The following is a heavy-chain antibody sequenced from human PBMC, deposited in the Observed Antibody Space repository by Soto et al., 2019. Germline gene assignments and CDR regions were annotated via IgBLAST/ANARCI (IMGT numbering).Heavy chain of an antibody. J-gene: IGHJ5*02. CDR1: GFNFGVFG. V-gene: IGHV3-23*01. CDR3: AKNQGVELVPLATVDWFDP. Sequence: GGSLRLSCAASGFNFGVFGMHWVRQAPGKGLEWISSISGSGFKKYYADSVKGRFTISRDNSKSTVYLELNNLSAEDTAVYHCAKNQGVELVPLATVDWFDPWGQGSVVTVSS. D-gene: IGHD1-26*01. CDR2: ISGSGFKK.